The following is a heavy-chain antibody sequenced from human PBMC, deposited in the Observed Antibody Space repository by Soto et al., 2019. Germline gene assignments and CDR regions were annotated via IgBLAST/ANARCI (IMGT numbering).Heavy chain of an antibody. CDR1: GFSLSTSPVG. J-gene: IGHJ4*02. CDR2: TYWDDDK. Sequence: QITLKESGPTLVKPTQTLTLTCTFSGFSLSTSPVGVGWIRQPPGKALEWLALTYWDDDKRYSPSLKSRLTITQDTSKSQVVLTMANMHLVDTATYSCVHSSYYGYYYDYWGQGILVTVSS. CDR3: VHSSYYGYYYDY. V-gene: IGHV2-5*02. D-gene: IGHD3-10*01.